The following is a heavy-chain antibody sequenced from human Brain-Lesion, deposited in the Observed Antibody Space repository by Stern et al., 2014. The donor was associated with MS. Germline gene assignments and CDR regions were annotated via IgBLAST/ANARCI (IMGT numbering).Heavy chain of an antibody. J-gene: IGHJ5*02. V-gene: IGHV4-39*01. Sequence: LVESGPGLVKPSETLSLTCTVAGGSVSSTSYAWAWIRQPPGKGLEWIGTIYYSGNTYYSPSLKSRLTISLATSKNQFSLQLRSVTAADTAVYYCAGEEDIRYCSGGSCTGNWFDPWGQGTLVTVSS. CDR1: GGSVSSTSYA. CDR3: AGEEDIRYCSGGSCTGNWFDP. CDR2: IYYSGNT. D-gene: IGHD2-15*01.